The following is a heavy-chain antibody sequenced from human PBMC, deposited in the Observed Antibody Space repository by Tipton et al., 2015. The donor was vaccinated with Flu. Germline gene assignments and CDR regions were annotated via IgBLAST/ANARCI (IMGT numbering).Heavy chain of an antibody. Sequence: RSLRLSCAASGFTFSSYAMHWVRQAPGKGLEWVAVISYDGSNKYYADSVKGRFTISRDNSKNTLYLQMNSLRAEDTAVYYCARVGLRFLEWLDAFDIWGQGTMVTVSS. V-gene: IGHV3-30*01. CDR1: GFTFSSYA. CDR3: ARVGLRFLEWLDAFDI. J-gene: IGHJ3*02. D-gene: IGHD3-3*01. CDR2: ISYDGSNK.